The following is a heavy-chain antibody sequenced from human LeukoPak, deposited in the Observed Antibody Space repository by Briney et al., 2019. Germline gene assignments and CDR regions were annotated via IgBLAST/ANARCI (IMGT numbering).Heavy chain of an antibody. Sequence: GGSLRLSCAASGFTVSSNYMSWVRQAPGKGLEWVSVIYSGGSTYYAGSVKGRFTISRDNSKNTLYLQMNSLRAEDTAVYYCARDVESSSPLPLGYWGQGTLVTVSS. CDR1: GFTVSSNY. J-gene: IGHJ4*02. V-gene: IGHV3-66*02. CDR2: IYSGGST. D-gene: IGHD6-6*01. CDR3: ARDVESSSPLPLGY.